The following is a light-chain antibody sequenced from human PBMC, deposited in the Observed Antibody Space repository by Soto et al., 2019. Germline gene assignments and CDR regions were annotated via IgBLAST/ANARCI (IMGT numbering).Light chain of an antibody. CDR2: GAS. Sequence: DIVMTQSPATLSVSPGETATLSCRASQSIGYNLAWYQQKPGQAPRLLVDGASTRATGVSARFSASGSGTEFTLTVSSLQSEDLAVYYCQQYNNWPLTFGQGTRLEIK. CDR1: QSIGYN. CDR3: QQYNNWPLT. J-gene: IGKJ5*01. V-gene: IGKV3-15*01.